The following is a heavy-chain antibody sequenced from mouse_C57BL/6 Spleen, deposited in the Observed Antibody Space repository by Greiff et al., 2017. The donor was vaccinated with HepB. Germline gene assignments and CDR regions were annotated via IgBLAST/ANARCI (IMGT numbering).Heavy chain of an antibody. V-gene: IGHV1-52*01. J-gene: IGHJ4*01. CDR1: GYTFTSYW. CDR2: IDPSDSET. Sequence: VQLQQPGAELVRPGSSVKLSCKASGYTFTSYWMHWVKQRPIQGLEWIGNIDPSDSETHYNQKFKDKATLTVDKSSSTAYMQLSSLTSEDSAVYYCARGGGKDAMDYWGQGTSVTVYS. D-gene: IGHD1-1*01. CDR3: ARGGGKDAMDY.